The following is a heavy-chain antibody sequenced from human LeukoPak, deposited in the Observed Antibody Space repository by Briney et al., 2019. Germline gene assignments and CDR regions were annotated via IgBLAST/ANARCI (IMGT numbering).Heavy chain of an antibody. V-gene: IGHV3-7*01. Sequence: PGGSLRLSCAASGFTFSSYWMSWVRQAPGKGLEWVANIKQDGSEKYYVDSVKGRFTISRDNAKNSLYLQMNSLRAEDTAVYYCARAQGRGYSSFDYWGQGTLVTVSS. CDR1: GFTFSSYW. CDR3: ARAQGRGYSSFDY. J-gene: IGHJ4*02. CDR2: IKQDGSEK. D-gene: IGHD5-18*01.